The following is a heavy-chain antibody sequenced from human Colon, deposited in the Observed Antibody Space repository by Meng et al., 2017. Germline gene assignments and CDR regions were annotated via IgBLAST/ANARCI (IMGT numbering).Heavy chain of an antibody. J-gene: IGHJ4*02. V-gene: IGHV3-11*01. Sequence: QVQVVECGGGLVKPGVSLRLSCAVSGFTLSDYYTSWIRQAQGKGLEWVSYIDSYSTTYYADSVKGRFTISRDNAKKSLYLQMSSLRVEDTAVYYCASGKSGFDYWGQGALVTVSS. CDR1: GFTLSDYY. D-gene: IGHD2-8*02. CDR2: IDSYSTT. CDR3: ASGKSGFDY.